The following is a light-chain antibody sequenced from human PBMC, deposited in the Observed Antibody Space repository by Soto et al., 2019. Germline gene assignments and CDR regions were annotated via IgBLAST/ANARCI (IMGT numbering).Light chain of an antibody. CDR2: GAS. Sequence: EIVMTPSPGTLSLSPGDTATLSCRASQSLGSDLAWYQQKPGQAPRLLIFGASARPTGIPARISGSGSGTEFTLTIRSLRSEDFAVYFCQQYYNWPRTFGQGTKVDI. V-gene: IGKV3-15*01. J-gene: IGKJ1*01. CDR1: QSLGSD. CDR3: QQYYNWPRT.